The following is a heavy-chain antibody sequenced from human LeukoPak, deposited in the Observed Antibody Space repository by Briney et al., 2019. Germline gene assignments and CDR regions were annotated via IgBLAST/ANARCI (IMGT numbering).Heavy chain of an antibody. D-gene: IGHD3-22*01. CDR1: GYTFTSYD. Sequence: GASVRVSCKASGYTFTSYDINWVRQAPGQGLEWMGWMNPNSGNTGYAQKFQGRVTMTRNTFISTAYMELSSLRSEDTAVYYCAIAPLDYYDSSGYSYGYWGQGTLVTVSS. CDR2: MNPNSGNT. CDR3: AIAPLDYYDSSGYSYGY. J-gene: IGHJ4*02. V-gene: IGHV1-8*01.